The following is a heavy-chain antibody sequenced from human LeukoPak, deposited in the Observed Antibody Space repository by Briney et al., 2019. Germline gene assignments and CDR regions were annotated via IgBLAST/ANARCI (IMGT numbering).Heavy chain of an antibody. CDR1: GGSFSGYY. Sequence: SETLSLTCAVYGGSFSGYYWSWIRQPPGKGLEWIGEINHSGSTNYNPSLKSRVTISVDTSKNPFSLKLSSVTAADTAVYYCARDRAYGDYWPFDYWGQGTLVTVSS. CDR2: INHSGST. CDR3: ARDRAYGDYWPFDY. V-gene: IGHV4-34*01. D-gene: IGHD4-17*01. J-gene: IGHJ4*02.